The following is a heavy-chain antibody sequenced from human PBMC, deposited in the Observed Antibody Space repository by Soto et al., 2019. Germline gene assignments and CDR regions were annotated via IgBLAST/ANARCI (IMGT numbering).Heavy chain of an antibody. Sequence: EVQLVESGGGLVQPGGSLRLSCAASGFTFSSYEMNWVRQAPGKGLEWVSYISSSGSTIYYADSVKGRFTISRDNAKNSLYLQMNSLRAEDTAVYYCARVGVQYQLLYAFDIWGQGTMVTVSS. CDR3: ARVGVQYQLLYAFDI. V-gene: IGHV3-48*03. CDR1: GFTFSSYE. J-gene: IGHJ3*02. CDR2: ISSSGSTI. D-gene: IGHD2-2*01.